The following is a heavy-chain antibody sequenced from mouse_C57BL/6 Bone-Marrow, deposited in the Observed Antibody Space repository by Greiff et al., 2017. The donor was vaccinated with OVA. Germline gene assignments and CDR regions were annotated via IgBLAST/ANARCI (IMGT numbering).Heavy chain of an antibody. V-gene: IGHV14-4*01. CDR2: IDPENGAT. CDR3: TTYDYLAWFAY. D-gene: IGHD2-4*01. Sequence: EVQLQQSGAELVRPGASVKLSCTASGFNIKDDYMHWVKQRPEQGLEWIGWIDPENGATEYASTFQGKATITADTSSNTAYLQLSSLTSEDTAVYYCTTYDYLAWFAYWGQGTLVTVSA. J-gene: IGHJ3*01. CDR1: GFNIKDDY.